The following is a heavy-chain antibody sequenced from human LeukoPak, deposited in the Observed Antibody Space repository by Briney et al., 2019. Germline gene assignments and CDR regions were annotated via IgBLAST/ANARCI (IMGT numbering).Heavy chain of an antibody. J-gene: IGHJ5*02. Sequence: ASVKVSCKASGYTFTGYYLHWVRQAPGQGLEWMGWINPNSADANYAKKFQGRVAMTRDTSISTAYMELSRLRSDDTAVYYCASRYCSSTSCSSGFDPWGQGTLVTVSS. CDR2: INPNSADA. CDR3: ASRYCSSTSCSSGFDP. D-gene: IGHD2-2*01. V-gene: IGHV1-2*02. CDR1: GYTFTGYY.